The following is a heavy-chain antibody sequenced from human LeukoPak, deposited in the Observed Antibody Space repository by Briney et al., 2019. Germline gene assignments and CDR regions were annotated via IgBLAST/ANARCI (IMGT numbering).Heavy chain of an antibody. Sequence: ASVKVSCKVSGCTLTELSMHWVRQAPGKGLEWMGGFDPEDGETIYAQKFQGRVTMTEDTSTDTAYMELSSLRSEDTAVYYCATGLNCSGGSCSREDWFDPWGQGTLVTVSS. CDR1: GCTLTELS. D-gene: IGHD2-15*01. CDR2: FDPEDGET. V-gene: IGHV1-24*01. CDR3: ATGLNCSGGSCSREDWFDP. J-gene: IGHJ5*02.